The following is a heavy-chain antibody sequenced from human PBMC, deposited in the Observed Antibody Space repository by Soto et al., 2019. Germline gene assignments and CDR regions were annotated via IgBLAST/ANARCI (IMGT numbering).Heavy chain of an antibody. J-gene: IGHJ3*02. CDR3: ARDFGEVGSTAAFDI. D-gene: IGHD1-26*01. CDR2: IHNDGSRT. CDR1: GFSFSSFW. Sequence: HPGGSLRLSCAASGFSFSSFWMHWARQAPGKGLVWVAHIHNDGSRTSYADSVKGRFTISRDNAKNTLYLQMNSLRAEDTAMYYCARDFGEVGSTAAFDIWGQGTTVTVSS. V-gene: IGHV3-74*01.